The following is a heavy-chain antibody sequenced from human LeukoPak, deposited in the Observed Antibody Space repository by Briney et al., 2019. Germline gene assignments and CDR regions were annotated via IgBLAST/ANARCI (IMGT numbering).Heavy chain of an antibody. D-gene: IGHD1-26*01. CDR2: ISTYNGNT. CDR3: ARRDGSYPNDY. V-gene: IGHV1-18*01. J-gene: IGHJ4*02. Sequence: ASVKVSCKASGYTFTTYGISWVRQAPGQGLEWMGWISTYNGNTNYAQKLQGRVTMTTDTSTSTTYMELRSLRSDDTAVYYCARRDGSYPNDYWGQGTLVTVSS. CDR1: GYTFTTYG.